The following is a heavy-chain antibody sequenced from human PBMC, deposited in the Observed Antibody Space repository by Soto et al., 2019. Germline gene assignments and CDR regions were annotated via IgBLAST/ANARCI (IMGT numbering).Heavy chain of an antibody. CDR2: ISGSGGST. CDR3: AKDAVGITMVRGVIRPFDY. CDR1: GFTFSSYA. J-gene: IGHJ4*02. V-gene: IGHV3-23*01. Sequence: EVQLLESGGGLVQPGGSLRLSCAASGFTFSSYAMSWVRQAPGKGLEWVSAISGSGGSTYYADSVKGRFTISRDNSKNTRYLQMNSLRADDTAVYYCAKDAVGITMVRGVIRPFDYWGQGTLVTVSS. D-gene: IGHD3-10*01.